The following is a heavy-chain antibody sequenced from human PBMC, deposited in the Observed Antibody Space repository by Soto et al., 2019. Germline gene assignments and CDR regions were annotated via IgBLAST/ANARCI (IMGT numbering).Heavy chain of an antibody. CDR1: GFTFSSSA. CDR2: ISGSDGTT. CDR3: ARSLNINGTNYFDP. V-gene: IGHV3-23*01. Sequence: EVQILESGGGLLQTGGSLRLSCADSGFTFSSSAMNWVRQAPGKGLEWVSGISGSDGTTYYADSVKGRFTISRDNSKNTRNLDRDCLRAEDTALYYWARSLNINGTNYFDPGGQGTLVTVSS. J-gene: IGHJ5*02. D-gene: IGHD1-7*01.